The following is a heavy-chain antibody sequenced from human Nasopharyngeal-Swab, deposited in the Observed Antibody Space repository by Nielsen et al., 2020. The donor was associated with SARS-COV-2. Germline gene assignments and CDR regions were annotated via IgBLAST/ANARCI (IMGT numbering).Heavy chain of an antibody. CDR1: GFTFSDSA. Sequence: GESLKISCAASGFTFSDSAIHWVRQASGKGLEWVGRVRSQGNNYATAYSASVKGRFIIFRDDPTNTAYLQMNSLNTEDTAMYYCTRCGGGCYSRRDYWGQGTLVTVSS. J-gene: IGHJ4*02. CDR2: VRSQGNNYAT. D-gene: IGHD2-15*01. CDR3: TRCGGGCYSRRDY. V-gene: IGHV3-73*01.